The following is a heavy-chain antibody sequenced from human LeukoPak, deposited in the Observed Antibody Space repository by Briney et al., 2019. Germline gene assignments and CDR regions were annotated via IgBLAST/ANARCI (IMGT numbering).Heavy chain of an antibody. Sequence: PSETLSLTCAVYGGSFSGYYWSWIRQPPGKGLEWIGEINHSGGTNYNPSLKSRVTISVDTSKNQFSLKLSSVTAADTAVYYCADAYGSGSYDYWGQGTLVTVSS. D-gene: IGHD3-10*01. J-gene: IGHJ4*02. CDR1: GGSFSGYY. V-gene: IGHV4-34*01. CDR2: INHSGGT. CDR3: ADAYGSGSYDY.